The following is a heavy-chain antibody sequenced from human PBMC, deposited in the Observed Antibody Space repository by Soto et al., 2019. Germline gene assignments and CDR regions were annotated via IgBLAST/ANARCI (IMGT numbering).Heavy chain of an antibody. D-gene: IGHD7-27*01. Sequence: QITLMESGPTLVNPTQTLTLTCTFSGFSLSTTGVGVCWLRQPPGKPLEWLGIISWGDDTRYNPSLNNRLTITKDTSRQQVVLTMTNVDPVDTAIYYCSHIEITYWGCEKIHAFDVWGQGTMVTVSS. CDR2: ISWGDDT. J-gene: IGHJ3*01. CDR3: SHIEITYWGCEKIHAFDV. CDR1: GFSLSTTGVG. V-gene: IGHV2-5*02.